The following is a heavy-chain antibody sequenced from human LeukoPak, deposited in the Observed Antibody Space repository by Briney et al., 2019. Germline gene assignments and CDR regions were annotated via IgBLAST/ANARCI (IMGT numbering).Heavy chain of an antibody. D-gene: IGHD3-3*01. V-gene: IGHV1-8*01. CDR3: ARARITIFGVVIIVYYGMNV. CDR1: GYTFTSYD. CDR2: MNPNSGNT. Sequence: GASVKVSCKASGYTFTSYDINWVRQATGQGLEWMGWMNPNSGNTGYAQKFQGRVTMTRNTSISTAYMELSSLRSEDTAVYYCARARITIFGVVIIVYYGMNVWGQGTTVTVS. J-gene: IGHJ6*02.